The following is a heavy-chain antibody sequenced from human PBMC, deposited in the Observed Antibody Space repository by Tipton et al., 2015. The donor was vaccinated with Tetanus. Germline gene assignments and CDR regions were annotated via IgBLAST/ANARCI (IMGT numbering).Heavy chain of an antibody. D-gene: IGHD7-27*01. Sequence: QSGPEVKKPGESLKISCQGSGYSFNIYWIAWVRQMPGKGLEWMGIIYPGDSDTRYSPSFQGQVTTSADKSISTAYLQWSSLQASDTAMYYCARRLGPYTGDQIWHFDLWGRGTLVTVSS. V-gene: IGHV5-51*01. J-gene: IGHJ2*01. CDR3: ARRLGPYTGDQIWHFDL. CDR1: GYSFNIYW. CDR2: IYPGDSDT.